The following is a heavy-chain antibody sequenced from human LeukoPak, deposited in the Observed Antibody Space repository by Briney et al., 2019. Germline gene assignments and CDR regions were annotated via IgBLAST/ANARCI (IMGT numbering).Heavy chain of an antibody. Sequence: SETLSLTCTVSGGSISSYYWSWIQQPAGKGLEWIGRIYTSGSTNYNPSLKSRVTMSVDTSKNQFSLKLSSVTAADTAVYYCARDLFSSSSDFDYFDYWGQGTLVTVPS. CDR2: IYTSGST. J-gene: IGHJ4*02. CDR3: ARDLFSSSSDFDYFDY. D-gene: IGHD6-6*01. CDR1: GGSISSYY. V-gene: IGHV4-4*07.